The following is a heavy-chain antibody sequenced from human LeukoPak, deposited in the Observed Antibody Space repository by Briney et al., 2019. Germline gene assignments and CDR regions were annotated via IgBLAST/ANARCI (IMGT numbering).Heavy chain of an antibody. J-gene: IGHJ4*02. CDR3: ARGAMVRGMGY. CDR2: IYHSGST. D-gene: IGHD3-10*01. Sequence: PSETLSLTCTVSGYSISSNYYWGWIRQPPGKGLEWIGSIYHSGSTYYNPSLKSRVTISVDTSKNQFSLKLSSVTAADTAVYYCARGAMVRGMGYWGQGTLVTVSS. CDR1: GYSISSNYY. V-gene: IGHV4-38-2*02.